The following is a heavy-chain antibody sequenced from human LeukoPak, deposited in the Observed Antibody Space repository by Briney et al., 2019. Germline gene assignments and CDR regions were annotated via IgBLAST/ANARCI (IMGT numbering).Heavy chain of an antibody. CDR2: ISSSSSYI. D-gene: IGHD1-14*01. J-gene: IGHJ4*02. Sequence: GGSLRLSCAASGLTFSSYSMNWVRQAPGKGLEWVSSISSSSSYIYYADSVKGRFTISRDNAKNSLYLQMNSLRAEDTALYYCGKGRPGALDYWGQGTLVTVSS. CDR1: GLTFSSYS. V-gene: IGHV3-21*04. CDR3: GKGRPGALDY.